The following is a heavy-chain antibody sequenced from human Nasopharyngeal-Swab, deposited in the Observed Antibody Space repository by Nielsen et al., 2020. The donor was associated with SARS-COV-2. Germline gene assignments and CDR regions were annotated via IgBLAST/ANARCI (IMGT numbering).Heavy chain of an antibody. D-gene: IGHD3-22*01. J-gene: IGHJ6*02. CDR3: ARDSYYYDSSGYYRYYYYYGMDV. V-gene: IGHV3-66*01. Sequence: GESLKISCAASGFTVSSNYMSWVRQAPGKGLEWFSVIYSGGSTYYADSVKGRFTISRDNSKNTLYLQMNSLRAEDTAVYYCARDSYYYDSSGYYRYYYYYGMDVWGQGTTVTVSS. CDR1: GFTVSSNY. CDR2: IYSGGST.